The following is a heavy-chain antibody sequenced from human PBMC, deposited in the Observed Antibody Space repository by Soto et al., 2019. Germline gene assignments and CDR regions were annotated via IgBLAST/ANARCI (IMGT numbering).Heavy chain of an antibody. CDR2: INPSGGST. V-gene: IGHV1-46*01. J-gene: IGHJ3*02. Sequence: QVQLVQSGAEVKKPGASVKVSCKASGYTFTSYYMHWVRQAPGQGLEWMGIINPSGGSTSYAQKFQGRVTMTRDTSTSTVYMELSSLRSADTAVYYCATTGTQDAFDIWGQGTMVTVSS. CDR1: GYTFTSYY. CDR3: ATTGTQDAFDI.